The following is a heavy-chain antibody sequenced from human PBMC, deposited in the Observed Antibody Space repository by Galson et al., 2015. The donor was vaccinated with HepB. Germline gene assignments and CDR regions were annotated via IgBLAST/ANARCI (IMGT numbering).Heavy chain of an antibody. Sequence: SETLSLTCTVSGGSLSGSYWSWTRQPPGKGLEWIGYIYYSGNTNYNPSLKSRVTMSLDISKNQFSLKLSSVTAADTAVYYCARSCTSTSWLYYYYGMDVWGEGTTVTVSS. CDR1: GGSLSGSY. V-gene: IGHV4-59*01. CDR2: IYYSGNT. J-gene: IGHJ6*04. D-gene: IGHD2-2*01. CDR3: ARSCTSTSWLYYYYGMDV.